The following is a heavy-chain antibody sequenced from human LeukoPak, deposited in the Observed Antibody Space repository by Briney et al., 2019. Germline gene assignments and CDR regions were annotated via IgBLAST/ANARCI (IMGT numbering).Heavy chain of an antibody. CDR3: ARDYYDSSGYYRLGAFDI. Sequence: GRSLRLSCAASGFTFSSYAMHWVREAPGKGLEWVAVISYDGSNKYYADSVKGRFTISRDNSKNTLYLQMSSLRAEDTAVYYCARDYYDSSGYYRLGAFDIWGQGTMVTVSS. D-gene: IGHD3-22*01. V-gene: IGHV3-30-3*01. CDR2: ISYDGSNK. CDR1: GFTFSSYA. J-gene: IGHJ3*02.